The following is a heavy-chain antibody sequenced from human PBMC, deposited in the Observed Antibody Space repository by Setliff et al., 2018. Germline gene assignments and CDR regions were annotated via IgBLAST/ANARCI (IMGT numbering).Heavy chain of an antibody. V-gene: IGHV1-24*01. D-gene: IGHD5-18*01. Sequence: ASVKVSCQVSGYTLTELSMHWVRQAPGKGLEWMGGFDPEDGETIYAQKFQGRVTMTEDTSTDTAYMELSSLRSDDTAVYYCATSVSWIQLVLYPQGHPEPFDYWGQGTLVTVSS. J-gene: IGHJ4*02. CDR1: GYTLTELS. CDR3: ATSVSWIQLVLYPQGHPEPFDY. CDR2: FDPEDGET.